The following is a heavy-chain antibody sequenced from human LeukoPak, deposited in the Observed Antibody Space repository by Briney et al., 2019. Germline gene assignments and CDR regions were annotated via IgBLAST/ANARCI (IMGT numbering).Heavy chain of an antibody. CDR2: INPNSGGT. V-gene: IGHV1-2*02. J-gene: IGHJ5*02. CDR1: GYTFTCYY. D-gene: IGHD2-2*01. CDR3: ARGGRGVPAAIWFDP. Sequence: GASVTVSCKASGYTFTCYYMHWVRQAPGQGLEWMGWINPNSGGTNYAQKFQGRVTMTRDTSISTAYMELSRLRSDDTAVYYCARGGRGVPAAIWFDPWGQGTLVTVSS.